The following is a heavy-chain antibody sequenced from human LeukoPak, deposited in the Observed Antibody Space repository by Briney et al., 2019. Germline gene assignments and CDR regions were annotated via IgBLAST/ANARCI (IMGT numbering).Heavy chain of an antibody. D-gene: IGHD6-19*01. V-gene: IGHV4-34*01. J-gene: IGHJ6*02. Sequence: KPSETLSLTCAVYGGSFSGYYWSWIRQPPGKGLEWIGEINHGGSTNYNPSLKSRVTISVDTSKNQFSLKLSSVTAADTAVYYCASGIGGWRPYYCYGMDVWGQGTTVTVSS. CDR1: GGSFSGYY. CDR3: ASGIGGWRPYYCYGMDV. CDR2: INHGGST.